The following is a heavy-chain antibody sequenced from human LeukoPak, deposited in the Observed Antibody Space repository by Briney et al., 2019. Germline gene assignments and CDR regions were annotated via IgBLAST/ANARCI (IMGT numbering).Heavy chain of an antibody. CDR1: ASGDDFSSHS. CDR3: ARDKGGWYSSWFDP. J-gene: IGHJ5*02. Sequence: GGSLRLSCRASASGDDFSSHSMSWVRQAPGKGLEWVANIKQDGSEKYYVDSVKGRFTISRDNAKNSLYLQMNSLRAEDTAVYYCARDKGGWYSSWFDPWGQGTLVTVSS. CDR2: IKQDGSEK. V-gene: IGHV3-7*01. D-gene: IGHD6-19*01.